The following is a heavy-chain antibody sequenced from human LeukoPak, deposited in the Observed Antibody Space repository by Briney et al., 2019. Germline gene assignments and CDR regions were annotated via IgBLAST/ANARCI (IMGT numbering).Heavy chain of an antibody. D-gene: IGHD1-1*01. V-gene: IGHV4-4*07. J-gene: IGHJ6*03. CDR2: IYTSGST. CDR1: GGSIGSYY. CDR3: ARDYPTVYYYYYMDV. Sequence: SETLSLTCTVSGGSIGSYYWSWIRQPAGKGLEWIGRIYTSGSTNYNPSLKSRVTMSVDTSKNQFSLKLSSVTAADTAVYYCARDYPTVYYYYYMDVWGKGTTVTVSS.